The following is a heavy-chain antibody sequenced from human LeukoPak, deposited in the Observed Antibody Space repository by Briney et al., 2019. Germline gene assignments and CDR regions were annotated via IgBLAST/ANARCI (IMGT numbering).Heavy chain of an antibody. CDR2: INTDGSST. Sequence: SGGSLRLSCAASGFTFNNYWMHWVRQAPGKGLLWVSRINTDGSSTSYADSVKGRFTITRDNAKNMVYLQMNSLRGEDTAVYYCARDPVTKNAGWYFDLWGRGTFVTVST. D-gene: IGHD1-1*01. V-gene: IGHV3-74*01. CDR3: ARDPVTKNAGWYFDL. CDR1: GFTFNNYW. J-gene: IGHJ2*01.